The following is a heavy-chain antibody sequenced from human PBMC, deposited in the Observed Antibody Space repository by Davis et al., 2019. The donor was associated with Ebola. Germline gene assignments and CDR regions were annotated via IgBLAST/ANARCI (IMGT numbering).Heavy chain of an antibody. CDR2: IYYSGSS. CDR3: ARARRGYAYGPLDY. D-gene: IGHD5-18*01. Sequence: MPSETLSLTCTVSGDSMSTYYWNWIRQPPGKGLEWIGNIYYSGSSNYNPSLTSRGTISVDTSKNQFSLKLTSVTAADTAVYYCARARRGYAYGPLDYWGQGSLVTVSP. CDR1: GDSMSTYY. J-gene: IGHJ4*02. V-gene: IGHV4-59*01.